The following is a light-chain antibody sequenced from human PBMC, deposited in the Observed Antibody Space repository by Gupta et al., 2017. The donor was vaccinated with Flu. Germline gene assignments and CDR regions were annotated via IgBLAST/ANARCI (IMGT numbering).Light chain of an antibody. J-gene: IGLJ3*02. V-gene: IGLV3-25*02. CDR1: ALPKQY. CDR2: KDS. CDR3: QSADSSGTYWV. Sequence: SYEVTQPPSVSVSPGQTARITCSGDALPKQYAYWYQQKPGQTPVLVIYKDSERPSGIPDRFSGSGSGTTVTLTICGVQAEDEADYYCQSADSSGTYWVFGGGTKLTVL.